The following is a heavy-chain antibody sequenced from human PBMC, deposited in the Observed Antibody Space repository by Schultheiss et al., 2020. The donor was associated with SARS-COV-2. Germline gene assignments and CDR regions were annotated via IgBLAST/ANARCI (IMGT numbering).Heavy chain of an antibody. CDR3: AKERPTTTCFDY. Sequence: GGSLRLSCAASGFTFSGSAMHWVRQASGKGLEWVGRIRSKANSYATVYAASVKGRFTLSRDDSKNTAYLQMNSLKTEDTAVYYCAKERPTTTCFDYWGQGVLVTVSS. V-gene: IGHV3-73*01. CDR1: GFTFSGSA. J-gene: IGHJ4*02. CDR2: IRSKANSYAT. D-gene: IGHD1-14*01.